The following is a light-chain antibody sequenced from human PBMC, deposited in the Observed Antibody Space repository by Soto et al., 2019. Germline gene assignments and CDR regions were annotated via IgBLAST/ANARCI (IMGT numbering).Light chain of an antibody. J-gene: IGKJ1*01. CDR3: QQYHSYWT. Sequence: DIQMTHSPSTLSASVGDRVTITCRASQSIRSRLAWFQQKPGKAPKLLIYDASSLESGVPQRFSGSGSGTEFTLTISSLQTDDFSTYYCQQYHSYWTFGQGTKVDIK. CDR1: QSIRSR. V-gene: IGKV1-5*01. CDR2: DAS.